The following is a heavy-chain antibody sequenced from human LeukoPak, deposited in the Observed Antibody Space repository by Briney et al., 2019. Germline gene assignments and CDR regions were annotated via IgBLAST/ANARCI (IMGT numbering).Heavy chain of an antibody. Sequence: GGSLRLSCAASGFTFSSYSMNRVRQAPGKGLEWVASISSSSSYIYYADSVKGRFTISRDNAKNSLYLQMNSLRAEDTAVYYCARDPPGYSGYQPMDVWGKGTTVTVSS. CDR3: ARDPPGYSGYQPMDV. D-gene: IGHD5-12*01. CDR2: ISSSSSYI. V-gene: IGHV3-21*01. CDR1: GFTFSSYS. J-gene: IGHJ6*03.